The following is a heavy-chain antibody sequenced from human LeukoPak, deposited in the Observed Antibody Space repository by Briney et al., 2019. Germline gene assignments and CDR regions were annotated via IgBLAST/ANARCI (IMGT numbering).Heavy chain of an antibody. CDR2: IKEDGSEE. CDR3: ARGLRRGDY. CDR1: GFAFSNSW. Sequence: GGSLRLSCAASGFAFSNSWMTWLRQAPGKGLEWVAHIKEDGSEEYYVDSVKGRFTISRDNAKVSLYLEMNSLRAEDTAVYYCARGLRRGDYWGQGTLVTVSS. D-gene: IGHD4-17*01. J-gene: IGHJ4*02. V-gene: IGHV3-7*02.